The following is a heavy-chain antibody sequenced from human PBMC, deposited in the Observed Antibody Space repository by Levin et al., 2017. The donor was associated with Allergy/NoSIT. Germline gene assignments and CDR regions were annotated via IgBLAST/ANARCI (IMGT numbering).Heavy chain of an antibody. Sequence: PGGSLRLSCEASGFSFSRDWMTWVRQAPGKGLEWVANIKEDGSDTYYVDSVRGRFTISRDNAKNSMYLQMNSLRVEDTAVYFCARDVGVSWGQATLVTVSS. CDR1: GFSFSRDW. J-gene: IGHJ5*02. V-gene: IGHV3-7*01. CDR3: ARDVGVS. CDR2: IKEDGSDT. D-gene: IGHD2-8*01.